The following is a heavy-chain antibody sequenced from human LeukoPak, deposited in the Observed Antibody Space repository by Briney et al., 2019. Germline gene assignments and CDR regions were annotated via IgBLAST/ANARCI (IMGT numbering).Heavy chain of an antibody. Sequence: PGGSLRLSCAASGFTFSSYAMHWVRQAPGKGLEWVAFIRYDGSNKYYADSVKGRFTISRDNSKNTLYLQMNSLRAEDTAVYYCAKGLTFWSGFDYWGQGTLVTVSS. D-gene: IGHD3-3*01. CDR3: AKGLTFWSGFDY. CDR1: GFTFSSYA. V-gene: IGHV3-30*02. CDR2: IRYDGSNK. J-gene: IGHJ4*02.